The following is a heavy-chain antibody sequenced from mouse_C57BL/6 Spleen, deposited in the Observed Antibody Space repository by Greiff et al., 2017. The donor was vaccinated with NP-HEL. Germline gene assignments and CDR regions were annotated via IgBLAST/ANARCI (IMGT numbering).Heavy chain of an antibody. D-gene: IGHD4-1*01. CDR3: ARHEEGLTGAPNYFDY. CDR1: GYTFTEYT. V-gene: IGHV1-62-2*01. CDR2: FYPGSGSI. J-gene: IGHJ2*01. Sequence: QVQLKESGAELVKPGASVKLSCKASGYTFTEYTIHWVKQRSGQGLEWIGWFYPGSGSIKYNEKFKDKATLTADKSSSTVYMELSRLTSEDSAVYFCARHEEGLTGAPNYFDYWGQGTTLTVSS.